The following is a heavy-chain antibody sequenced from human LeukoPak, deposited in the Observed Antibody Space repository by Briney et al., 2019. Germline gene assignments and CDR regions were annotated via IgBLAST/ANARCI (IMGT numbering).Heavy chain of an antibody. D-gene: IGHD3-10*01. V-gene: IGHV3-7*01. CDR2: IKQDGSEK. Sequence: GGSLRLSCAASGFSFSNFWISWVRQAPGKGLEGVANIKQDGSEKYFVDSVKGRFTISRDNAKNSLFLQMNSLRAEDTAVYYCARVSLRDSYFSGTYLGSFDIWGQGTMVTVSS. CDR3: ARVSLRDSYFSGTYLGSFDI. CDR1: GFSFSNFW. J-gene: IGHJ3*02.